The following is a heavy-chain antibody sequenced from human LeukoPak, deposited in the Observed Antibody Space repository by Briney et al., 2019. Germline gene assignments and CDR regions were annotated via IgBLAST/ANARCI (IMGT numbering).Heavy chain of an antibody. CDR2: ISGSGGST. CDR3: ASLLRNYDVWSDYLNDDFDV. Sequence: GGSLRLSCAASGFTFSSYAMSWVRQAPGKGLEWVSAISGSGGSTYYADSVKGRFTISRDNSKNTLYLQMNSLRAEDTAVYYCASLLRNYDVWSDYLNDDFDVWGQGTVVTVST. D-gene: IGHD3-3*01. CDR1: GFTFSSYA. J-gene: IGHJ3*01. V-gene: IGHV3-23*01.